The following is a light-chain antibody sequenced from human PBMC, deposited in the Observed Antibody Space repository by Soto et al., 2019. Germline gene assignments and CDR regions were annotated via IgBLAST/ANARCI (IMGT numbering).Light chain of an antibody. V-gene: IGKV3-20*01. Sequence: EIVLTQSPGTLSLSPGERATLSCRASQSVSSSYLAWYQQKPGQAPRLLIYGASSMATGIPDRFSGSGSGTDFTLTISRLEPEDFAVYYCQQYDRSPLTFGGGTKVEIK. CDR1: QSVSSSY. CDR2: GAS. CDR3: QQYDRSPLT. J-gene: IGKJ4*01.